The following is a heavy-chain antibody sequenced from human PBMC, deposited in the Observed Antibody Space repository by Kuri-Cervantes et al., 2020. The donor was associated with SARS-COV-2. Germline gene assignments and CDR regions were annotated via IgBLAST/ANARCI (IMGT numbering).Heavy chain of an antibody. CDR1: GFTFSSYW. CDR2: IYSGGST. V-gene: IGHV3-53*01. J-gene: IGHJ4*02. D-gene: IGHD2-2*01. CDR3: ARVRMPAYYFDY. Sequence: GGSLRLSCAASGFTFSSYWMHWVRQAPGKGLEWVSVIYSGGSTYYEDSVKGRFTISRDNSKTTLYLQMNSLKAEDTAVYYCARVRMPAYYFDYWGQGTLVTVSS.